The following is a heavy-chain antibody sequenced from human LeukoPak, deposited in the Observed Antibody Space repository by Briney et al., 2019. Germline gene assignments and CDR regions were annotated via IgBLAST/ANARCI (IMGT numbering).Heavy chain of an antibody. CDR2: INHSGST. CDR1: GGSFSGYY. V-gene: IGHV4-34*01. J-gene: IGHJ4*02. D-gene: IGHD5-18*01. Sequence: SETLPLTCAVYGGSFSGYYWSWIRQPPGKGLEWIGEINHSGSTNYNPSLKSRVTISVDTSKNQFSLKLSSVTAADTAVYYCARDRADTAYFDYWGQGTLVTVSS. CDR3: ARDRADTAYFDY.